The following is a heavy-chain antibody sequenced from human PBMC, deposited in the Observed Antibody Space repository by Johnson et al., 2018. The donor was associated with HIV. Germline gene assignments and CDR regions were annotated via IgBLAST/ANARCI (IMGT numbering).Heavy chain of an antibody. CDR2: IKQDGSEM. V-gene: IGHV3-7*01. CDR1: GFTFSSSW. CDR3: ARGLKGAFDI. Sequence: VQLVESGGGVVQPGGSLRLSCVASGFTFSSSWMNWVRQAPGKGLEWVANIKQDGSEMYYVDSVKGRFTISRDNAKNSLFLQMNSLRAEDTAVYYCARGLKGAFDIWGQGTRVTVSA. J-gene: IGHJ3*02.